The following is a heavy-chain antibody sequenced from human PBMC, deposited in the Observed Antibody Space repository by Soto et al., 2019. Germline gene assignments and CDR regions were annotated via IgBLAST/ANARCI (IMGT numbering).Heavy chain of an antibody. Sequence: PGGSLRLSCAASGFTFSSYGMHWVRQAPGKGLEWVAVISYDGSNKYYADSVKGRFTISRDNSKNTLYLQMNSLRAEDTAVYYCAKDGSTYNWNYGELDPWGQGTLVTVSS. V-gene: IGHV3-30*18. J-gene: IGHJ5*02. CDR3: AKDGSTYNWNYGELDP. CDR1: GFTFSSYG. D-gene: IGHD1-7*01. CDR2: ISYDGSNK.